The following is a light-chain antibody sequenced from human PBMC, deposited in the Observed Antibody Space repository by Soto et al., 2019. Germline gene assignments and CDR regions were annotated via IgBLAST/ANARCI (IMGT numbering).Light chain of an antibody. CDR1: TSNFGTKS. CDR2: NSD. V-gene: IGLV1-44*01. CDR3: ASWDYILRGPL. J-gene: IGLJ2*01. Sequence: QSVLTQPPSASGTPGQRVTISCSGATSNFGTKSVNWYQHLPGAAPRLLIYNSDQRPSGVPDRFSCSKSGTSASLAISVLESADEGEDFYASWDYILRGPLFGGGTKLTVL.